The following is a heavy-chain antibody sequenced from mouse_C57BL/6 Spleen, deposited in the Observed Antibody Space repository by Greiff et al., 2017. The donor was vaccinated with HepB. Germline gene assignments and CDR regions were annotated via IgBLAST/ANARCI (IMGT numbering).Heavy chain of an antibody. Sequence: VQLQQSGAELVKPGASVKMSCKASGYTFTSYWITWVKQRPGQGLEWIGDIYPGSGSTNYNEKFKSKATLTVDTSSSTAYMQLSSLTSEDSAVYYCARREGYDYYAMDYWGQGTSVTVSS. CDR3: ARREGYDYYAMDY. D-gene: IGHD2-2*01. J-gene: IGHJ4*01. CDR1: GYTFTSYW. CDR2: IYPGSGST. V-gene: IGHV1-55*01.